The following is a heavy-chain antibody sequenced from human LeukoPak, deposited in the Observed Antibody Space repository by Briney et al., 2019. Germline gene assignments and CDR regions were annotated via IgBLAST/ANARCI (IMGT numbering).Heavy chain of an antibody. V-gene: IGHV3-53*01. CDR3: ATLRIVRSLFGRISSRVPGYFDY. Sequence: GGSLRLSRAASGFTVSSNYMSWVRQAPGKGLEWGSVMYSGGSTYYADSVKGRFTISRDNSKNTLYLKMNSLRDEDTAVYYGATLRIVRSLFGRISSRVPGYFDYWGQGTLVTVSS. CDR1: GFTVSSNY. D-gene: IGHD6-13*01. CDR2: MYSGGST. J-gene: IGHJ4*02.